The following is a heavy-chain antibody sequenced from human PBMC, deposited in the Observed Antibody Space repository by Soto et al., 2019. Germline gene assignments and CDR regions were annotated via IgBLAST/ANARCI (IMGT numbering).Heavy chain of an antibody. J-gene: IGHJ5*02. V-gene: IGHV4-30-4*01. Sequence: QVQLQESGPGLVKPSQTLSLTCTVSGSSVSSGDYYWSWIRQPPGKGLEWIGYIYSSGGTHYNPSLKGRITMSVDTSENHCSLKLSSVTAADTAVYYCARAYSGFESDNFDPWGQGTLVTVSS. CDR2: IYSSGGT. D-gene: IGHD5-12*01. CDR1: GSSVSSGDYY. CDR3: ARAYSGFESDNFDP.